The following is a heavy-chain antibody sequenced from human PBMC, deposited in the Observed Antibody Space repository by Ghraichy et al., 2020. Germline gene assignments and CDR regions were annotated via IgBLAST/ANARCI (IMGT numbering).Heavy chain of an antibody. CDR1: GFTFSGYS. J-gene: IGHJ6*02. Sequence: GGSLRLSCVASGFTFSGYSMNWVRQSPGKGLEWVSYITSSSRTIFYADSVKGRFTISRDNAQNSLYLQMNSLRDEDTAEYFCARGSKVVRFYYYDGMDVWGQGTTVTVAS. CDR3: ARGSKVVRFYYYDGMDV. CDR2: ITSSSRTI. V-gene: IGHV3-48*02. D-gene: IGHD4-23*01.